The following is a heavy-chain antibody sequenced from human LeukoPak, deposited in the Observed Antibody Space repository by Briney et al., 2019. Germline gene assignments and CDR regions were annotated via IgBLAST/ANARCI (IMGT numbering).Heavy chain of an antibody. J-gene: IGHJ4*02. CDR2: IYYSKNT. Sequence: SETLSLTCTVSGGSISSSSAYWGWIRQPPGKGLEWIGSIYYSKNTYYNPSLKSPVTISADTSKNQFSLTLGSVSATDTAVYYCVSPRGFGYSYFDYWGQGTLVTVSS. CDR3: VSPRGFGYSYFDY. V-gene: IGHV4-39*01. D-gene: IGHD5-18*01. CDR1: GGSISSSSAY.